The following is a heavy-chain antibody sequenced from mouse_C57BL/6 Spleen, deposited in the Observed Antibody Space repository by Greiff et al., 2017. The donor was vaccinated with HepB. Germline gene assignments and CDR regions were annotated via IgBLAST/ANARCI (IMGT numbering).Heavy chain of an antibody. CDR1: GYTFTSCW. Sequence: QVQLQQPGAELVRPGSSVKLSCKASGYTFTSCWMDWVKQRPGQGLEWIGNIYPSDSETHYNQKFKDKATLTVDKSSSTAYMQLSSLTSEDSAVYYGARSYGSSYDYFDYWGQGTTLTVSS. D-gene: IGHD1-1*01. V-gene: IGHV1-61*01. CDR2: IYPSDSET. J-gene: IGHJ2*01. CDR3: ARSYGSSYDYFDY.